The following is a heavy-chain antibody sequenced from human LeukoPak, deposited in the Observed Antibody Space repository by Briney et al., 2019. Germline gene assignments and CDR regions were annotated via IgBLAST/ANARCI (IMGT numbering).Heavy chain of an antibody. V-gene: IGHV1-69*04. CDR3: AREGEDYDSSGYHWAYFDY. CDR2: IIPIFGIA. D-gene: IGHD3-22*01. Sequence: ASVKVSCKASGGTFSSYAISWVRQAPGQGLEWMGRIIPIFGIANYAQKFQGRVTITADKSTSPAYMELSSLRSEDTAVYYCAREGEDYDSSGYHWAYFDYWGQGTLVTVSS. CDR1: GGTFSSYA. J-gene: IGHJ4*02.